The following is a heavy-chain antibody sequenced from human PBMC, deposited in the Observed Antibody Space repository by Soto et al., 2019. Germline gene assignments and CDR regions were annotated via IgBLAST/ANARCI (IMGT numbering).Heavy chain of an antibody. CDR3: ARDKITGLFDY. V-gene: IGHV4-34*01. D-gene: IGHD2-8*02. CDR1: GGSFSGYY. Sequence: PSETLSLTCAVYGGSFSGYYWTWIRQLPGTGLEWIGEINHSGSTNYNPSLKSRVTISVDTSKNQFSLKLTSVTAADTAVYYCARDKITGLFDYWGQGTLVNVS. J-gene: IGHJ4*02. CDR2: INHSGST.